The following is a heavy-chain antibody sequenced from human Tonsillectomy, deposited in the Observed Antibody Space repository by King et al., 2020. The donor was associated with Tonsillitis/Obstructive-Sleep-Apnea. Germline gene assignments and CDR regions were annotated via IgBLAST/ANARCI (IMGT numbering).Heavy chain of an antibody. J-gene: IGHJ3*01. CDR3: ATDWGSGTYYVRAFDV. CDR2: INSKSKGERT. D-gene: IGHD1-26*01. V-gene: IGHV3-15*01. CDR1: GFTFSNAW. Sequence: VQLVESGGGLVKPGGSPRLSCAASGFTFSNAWMRWVLQAPGKGPDGVGRINSKSKGERTDSTAPLREGCTIPRDDVKNTLFLQMNSLKTEDTAVYYCATDWGSGTYYVRAFDVWGLGTMVTVSS.